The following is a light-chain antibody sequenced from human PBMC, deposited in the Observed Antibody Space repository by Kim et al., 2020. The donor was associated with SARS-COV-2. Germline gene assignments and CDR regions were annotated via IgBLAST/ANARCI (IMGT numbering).Light chain of an antibody. CDR2: GKN. CDR3: NSRDSSGNHLWV. Sequence: SSELTQDPAVSVALGQTVRITYQGDSLRSYYASWYQQKPGQAPVLVIYGKNNRPSGIPDRFSGSSSGNTASLTITGAQAEDEADYYCNSRDSSGNHLWVFGGGTQLTVL. V-gene: IGLV3-19*01. J-gene: IGLJ3*02. CDR1: SLRSYY.